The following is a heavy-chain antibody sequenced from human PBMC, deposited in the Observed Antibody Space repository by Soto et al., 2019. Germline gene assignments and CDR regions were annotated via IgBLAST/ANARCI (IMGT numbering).Heavy chain of an antibody. D-gene: IGHD5-12*01. V-gene: IGHV1-2*04. CDR2: INPDSGGT. CDR1: GYTFTSYY. CDR3: ARAGGCSGYDYGRTFDY. J-gene: IGHJ4*02. Sequence: ASVKVSCKASGYTFTSYYMHWVRQAPGQGLEWMGWINPDSGGTNYEQKFQGWVTMTRDTSISTAYMELSRLRSDDTAVYYCARAGGCSGYDYGRTFDYWGQGTLVTVSS.